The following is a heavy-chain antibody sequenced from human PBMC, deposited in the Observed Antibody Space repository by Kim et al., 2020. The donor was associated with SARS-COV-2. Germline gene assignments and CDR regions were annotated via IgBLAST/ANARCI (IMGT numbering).Heavy chain of an antibody. Sequence: GESLKISCKGSGYSFTSYWIGWVRQMPGKGLEWMGIIYPGDSDTRYSPSFQGQVTISADKSISTAYLQWSSLKASDTAMYYCARREGCSSTSCYPYAFDIWGQGTMVTVSS. V-gene: IGHV5-51*01. D-gene: IGHD2-2*01. CDR2: IYPGDSDT. CDR3: ARREGCSSTSCYPYAFDI. J-gene: IGHJ3*02. CDR1: GYSFTSYW.